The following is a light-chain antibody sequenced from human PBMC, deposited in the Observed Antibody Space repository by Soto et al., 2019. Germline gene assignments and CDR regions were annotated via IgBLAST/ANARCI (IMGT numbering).Light chain of an antibody. CDR3: SSYTSSSTVV. Sequence: QSVLTQPASVSGSPGQSVTISCSGSSSDVGAYNYVSWYQRHPGKAPKLMIYDVTNRPSGVSNRFSGSKSGNTASLTISGLQAEDEAYYFCSSYTSSSTVVFGGGTKVTVL. J-gene: IGLJ3*02. CDR1: SSDVGAYNY. CDR2: DVT. V-gene: IGLV2-14*01.